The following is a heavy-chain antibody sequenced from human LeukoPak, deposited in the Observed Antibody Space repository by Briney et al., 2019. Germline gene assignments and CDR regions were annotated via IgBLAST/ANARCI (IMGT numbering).Heavy chain of an antibody. J-gene: IGHJ4*02. CDR2: ISGGGNT. D-gene: IGHD5-12*01. Sequence: GGTLRLSCAASGFTFSSYGMSWVRQAPGKGLEWVSSISGGGNTYYADSVKGRFTISRDNSKNTLYLQMNSLRAEDTAVYYCAKSKIGMVATSFYDGWGQGTLVTVSS. V-gene: IGHV3-23*01. CDR1: GFTFSSYG. CDR3: AKSKIGMVATSFYDG.